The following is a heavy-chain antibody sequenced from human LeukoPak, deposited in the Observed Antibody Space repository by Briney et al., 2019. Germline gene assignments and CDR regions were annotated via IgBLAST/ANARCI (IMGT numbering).Heavy chain of an antibody. J-gene: IGHJ5*02. V-gene: IGHV4-59*01. CDR2: IYYSGST. D-gene: IGHD3-22*01. CDR3: AREYYYDSSGYYYRWFDP. CDR1: GGSTSSYY. Sequence: PSETLSLTCTVSGGSTSSYYWSWIRQPPGKGLEWIGYIYYSGSTNYNPSLKSRVTISVDTSKNQFSLKLSSVTAADTAVYYCAREYYYDSSGYYYRWFDPWGQGTLVTVSS.